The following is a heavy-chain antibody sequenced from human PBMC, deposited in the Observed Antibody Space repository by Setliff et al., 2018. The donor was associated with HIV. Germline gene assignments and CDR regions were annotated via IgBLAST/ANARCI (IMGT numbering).Heavy chain of an antibody. CDR1: GDSIGTGTHY. J-gene: IGHJ4*02. Sequence: PSESLSLTCNVSGDSIGTGTHYWAWIRQPPGKGLEWIGSLYGHSSTYYTKSLRGRVPISADTSKNQFSLRLSSVTALDTAVYYCSRLYGSGHYFAFDFWGQGALVTVSS. CDR2: LYGHSST. V-gene: IGHV4-39*01. D-gene: IGHD3-10*01. CDR3: SRLYGSGHYFAFDF.